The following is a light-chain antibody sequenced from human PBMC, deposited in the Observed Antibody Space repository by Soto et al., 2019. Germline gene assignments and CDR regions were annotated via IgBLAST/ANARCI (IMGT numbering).Light chain of an antibody. CDR2: QTS. J-gene: IGKJ1*01. CDR3: HQRQSWPRT. CDR1: QYINTR. V-gene: IGKV3-11*01. Sequence: EIVLTQSPATLSSFPGNRFTLSCMASQYINTRLAWYQHRPGQAPRLRIYQTSSRAAGIPARFSASGTGTDFTLTISDVQPEDFAVYYCHQRQSWPRTLGQGTKVDSK.